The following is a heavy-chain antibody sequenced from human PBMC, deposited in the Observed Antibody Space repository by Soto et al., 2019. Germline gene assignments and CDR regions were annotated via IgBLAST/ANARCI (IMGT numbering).Heavy chain of an antibody. CDR2: ISYDGSNK. CDR1: GFTFSSYG. J-gene: IGHJ4*02. D-gene: IGHD3-10*01. CDR3: ATLEGSEFDY. V-gene: IGHV3-30*03. Sequence: GGSLRLSCAASGFTFSSYGMHWVRQAPGKGLEWVAVISYDGSNKYYADSVKGRFTISRDNSKNTLYLQMNSLRAEDTAVYYCATLEGSEFDYWGQGTLVTVSS.